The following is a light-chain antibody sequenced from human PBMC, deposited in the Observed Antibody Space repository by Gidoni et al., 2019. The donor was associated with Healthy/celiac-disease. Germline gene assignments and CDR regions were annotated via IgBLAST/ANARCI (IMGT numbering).Light chain of an antibody. V-gene: IGKV1-39*01. J-gene: IGKJ4*01. CDR2: AAS. Sequence: DIQMTQSPSSLSASVGDRVTITCRASQSISSYLNWYQQKPGKAPKLLIYAASSLQCGVPSRFSGSGSGTDFTLTISSLQPEDFATYYCHPELTFGGGTKVEIK. CDR1: QSISSY. CDR3: HPELT.